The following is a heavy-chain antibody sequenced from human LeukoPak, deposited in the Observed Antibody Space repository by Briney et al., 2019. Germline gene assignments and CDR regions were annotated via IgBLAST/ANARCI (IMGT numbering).Heavy chain of an antibody. CDR3: AKARFTVTNYFDC. V-gene: IGHV3-23*01. Sequence: GGSLRLSCLTSGFTFSTNAMSWVRQAPGKGLEWVSAISGSGSSTYYADSVKGRFTISRDTSKDTLYLQMNSLRAEDTAIYYCAKARFTVTNYFDCWGQGTLVTVSS. J-gene: IGHJ4*02. CDR2: ISGSGSST. D-gene: IGHD4-11*01. CDR1: GFTFSTNA.